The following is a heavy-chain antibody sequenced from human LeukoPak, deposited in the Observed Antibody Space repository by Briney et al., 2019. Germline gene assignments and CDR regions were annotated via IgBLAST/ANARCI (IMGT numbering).Heavy chain of an antibody. J-gene: IGHJ6*03. D-gene: IGHD6-13*01. CDR3: AKDATAAAGTVYMDV. CDR2: ISNIGDII. CDR1: GFTFSNYE. Sequence: GGSLRLSCAASGFTFSNYEMNWVRQAPGKGLEWISHISNIGDIIHYADSVEGRFTISRDNAKNSLYLQMDSLRAEDSAVYYCAKDATAAAGTVYMDVWGKGTTATVSS. V-gene: IGHV3-48*03.